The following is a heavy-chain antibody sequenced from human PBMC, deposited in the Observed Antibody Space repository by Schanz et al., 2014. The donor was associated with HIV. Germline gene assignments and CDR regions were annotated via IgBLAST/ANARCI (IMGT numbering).Heavy chain of an antibody. V-gene: IGHV4-31*03. CDR3: ASLCSGSNCFYSSYYGMDV. D-gene: IGHD2-15*01. CDR2: IYYSGNS. J-gene: IGHJ6*02. Sequence: QVQLQESGPGLVKPSQTLSLTCTVSGGSISSGGYYWNWIRQHPGKGLEWIGFIYYSGNSYYNPSHKSRDTISLDASKSLFSLRLSSVTAADPAVYYCASLCSGSNCFYSSYYGMDVWGQGTTVAVSS. CDR1: GGSISSGGYY.